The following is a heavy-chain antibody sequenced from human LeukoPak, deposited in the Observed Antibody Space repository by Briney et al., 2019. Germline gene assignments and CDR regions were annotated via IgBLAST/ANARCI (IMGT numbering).Heavy chain of an antibody. J-gene: IGHJ4*02. V-gene: IGHV3-53*01. CDR1: GFTVSSNY. CDR3: ARDHYDSSGSDY. D-gene: IGHD3-22*01. Sequence: GGSLRLSCAASGFTVSSNYMSWVRQAPGKGLEWVSVIYSGGSTYYADSVKGRFTIFRDNSKNTLYLQMNSLRAEDTAVYYCARDHYDSSGSDYWGQGTLVTVSP. CDR2: IYSGGST.